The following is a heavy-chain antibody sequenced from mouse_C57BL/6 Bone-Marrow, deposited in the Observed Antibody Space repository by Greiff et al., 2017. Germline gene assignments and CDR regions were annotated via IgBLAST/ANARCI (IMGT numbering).Heavy chain of an antibody. CDR3: AKEYYGTPYYAMDY. CDR2: IYPRDGST. V-gene: IGHV1-78*01. J-gene: IGHJ4*01. CDR1: GYTFTDHT. D-gene: IGHD1-1*01. Sequence: QVQLQQSDAELVKPGASVKISCKVSGYTFTDHTIHWMKQRPEQGLEWIGYIYPRDGSTKYNEKFKGKATLTADKSSSTAYMQLNSLTSEDSAVYFLAKEYYGTPYYAMDYWGQGTSVTVSS.